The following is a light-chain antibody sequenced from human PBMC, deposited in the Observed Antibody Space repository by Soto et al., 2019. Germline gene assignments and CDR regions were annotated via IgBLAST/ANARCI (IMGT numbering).Light chain of an antibody. J-gene: IGKJ1*01. Sequence: ESVLTQSPCTLSLSPGERATLSCRASQSVSSSDLAWYQQKPGQAPRLLIHGASSRATGIPDRSSGSGSGTDFTLTISRLEPEDFAVYYCQQFGSSLWTFGQGTKVDIK. CDR1: QSVSSSD. CDR3: QQFGSSLWT. V-gene: IGKV3-20*01. CDR2: GAS.